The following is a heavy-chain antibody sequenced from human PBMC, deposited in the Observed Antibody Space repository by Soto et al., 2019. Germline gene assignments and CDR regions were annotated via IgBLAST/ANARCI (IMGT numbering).Heavy chain of an antibody. J-gene: IGHJ4*02. V-gene: IGHV3-23*01. CDR1: GFTFNAYS. CDR2: ISTTGAST. Sequence: DVQLLESGGGLVQPGGSLRLSCAASGFTFNAYSLSWVRQAAGKGLEWVSAISTTGASTYYADSVKGRFTISRVNSQNTLALQTNSMRAEDTAVYYCARPDGATYDFRYWGQGVLVTGSS. CDR3: ARPDGATYDFRY. D-gene: IGHD2-8*02.